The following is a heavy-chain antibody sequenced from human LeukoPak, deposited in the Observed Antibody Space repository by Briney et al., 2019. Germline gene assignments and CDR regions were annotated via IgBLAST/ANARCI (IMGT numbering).Heavy chain of an antibody. CDR2: MYYSGST. CDR1: GASISSYH. J-gene: IGHJ5*02. Sequence: ASETLSLTCTVSGASISSYHWSWLRQPPGKGLEWIGYMYYSGSTNYNPSLKSRVTMSLDTSKNQFSLKLRSVTAADTAIYYCARKDVVSWGQGTLVTVSS. V-gene: IGHV4-59*01. D-gene: IGHD2-21*01. CDR3: ARKDVVS.